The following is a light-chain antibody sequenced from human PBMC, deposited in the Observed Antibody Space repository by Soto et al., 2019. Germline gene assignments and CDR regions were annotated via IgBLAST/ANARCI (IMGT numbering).Light chain of an antibody. CDR1: QSFTSNY. CDR3: QQYGSSPGT. Sequence: EIVMTQSPGTLSLSAGERATLSCRASQSFTSNYLAWYQQKPGQAPRLLIYGASSRSTGIPDRFSGSGSGTDFTLTISRLEPEDSAVYYCQQYGSSPGTFGQGTKVESK. CDR2: GAS. J-gene: IGKJ1*01. V-gene: IGKV3-20*01.